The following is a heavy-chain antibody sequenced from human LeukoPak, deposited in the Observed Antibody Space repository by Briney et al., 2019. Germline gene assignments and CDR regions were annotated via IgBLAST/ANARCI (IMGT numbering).Heavy chain of an antibody. CDR1: GSTFSSYE. J-gene: IGHJ4*02. D-gene: IGHD6-19*01. CDR3: ALLAVASDFDY. V-gene: IGHV3-48*03. Sequence: GGSLRLSCAVSGSTFSSYEMNWVRQAPGKGLEWVSNIGSSGTTIYYADSVKGRFTISRDNAKNSLYLQMNSLRAEDTAVYYCALLAVASDFDYWGQGALVTVSS. CDR2: IGSSGTTI.